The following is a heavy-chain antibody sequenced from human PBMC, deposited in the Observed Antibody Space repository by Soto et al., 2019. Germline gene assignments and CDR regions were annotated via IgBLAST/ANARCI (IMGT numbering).Heavy chain of an antibody. CDR1: GYTFTSYG. V-gene: IGHV1-18*01. D-gene: IGHD6-19*01. J-gene: IGHJ4*02. CDR2: ISAYNGNT. Sequence: ASVKVSCKASGYTFTSYGISWVRQAPGQGLKWMGWISAYNGNTNYAQKLQGRVTMTTDTSTSTAYMELRSLRSDATAVYYCARDGRSSSGWYLDYWGQGTLVTVSS. CDR3: ARDGRSSSGWYLDY.